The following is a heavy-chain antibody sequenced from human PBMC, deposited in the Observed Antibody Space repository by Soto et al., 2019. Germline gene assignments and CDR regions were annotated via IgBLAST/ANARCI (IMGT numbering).Heavy chain of an antibody. CDR2: IYYSGST. CDR3: AREGNREGWFDP. D-gene: IGHD1-1*01. V-gene: IGHV4-30-4*01. J-gene: IGHJ5*02. Sequence: TLSLPFAVSGGSISSGDYYWGFFRQPPGKGLEWIGYIYYSGSTYYNPSLKSRVTISVDTSKNQFSLKLRSVTAADTAVYYCAREGNREGWFDPWGQGTLVTVS. CDR1: GGSISSGDYY.